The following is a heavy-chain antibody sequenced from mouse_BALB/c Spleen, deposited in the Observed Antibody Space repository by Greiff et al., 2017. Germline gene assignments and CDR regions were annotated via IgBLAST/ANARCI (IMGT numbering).Heavy chain of an antibody. D-gene: IGHD1-1*02. CDR2: ISYDGSN. CDR1: GYSITSGYY. V-gene: IGHV3-6*02. J-gene: IGHJ4*01. CDR3: ARDYSGNYLYYYAMDY. Sequence: EVQLVESGPVLVKPSQSLSLTCSVTGYSITSGYYWNWIRQFPGNKLEWMGYISYDGSNNYNPSLKNRISITRDTSKNQFFLKLNSVTTEDTATYYCARDYSGNYLYYYAMDYWGQGTSVTVSS.